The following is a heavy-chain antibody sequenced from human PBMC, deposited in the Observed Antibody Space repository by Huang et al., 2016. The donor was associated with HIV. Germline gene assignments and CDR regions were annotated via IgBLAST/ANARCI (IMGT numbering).Heavy chain of an antibody. D-gene: IGHD6-13*01. Sequence: QVRLVESGGGVVQPGASLTLSCSASGFPFSAYGMDWVRQAPGKGLELVSFIRYYGNNDYLIGSVKGRFTISRDNSNNTLYLRMNSLRPEDTAVYYCVKERGSSRARSSFDFWGQGTSVIVSS. CDR1: GFPFSAYG. CDR2: IRYYGNND. CDR3: VKERGSSRARSSFDF. V-gene: IGHV3-30*02. J-gene: IGHJ3*01.